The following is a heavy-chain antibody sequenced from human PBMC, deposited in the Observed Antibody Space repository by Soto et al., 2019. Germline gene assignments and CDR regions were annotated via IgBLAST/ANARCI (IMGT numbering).Heavy chain of an antibody. CDR3: ASRIYSSGWYGAFDI. D-gene: IGHD6-19*01. Sequence: ASVKVSCKASGYTFTSYGISWVRQAPGQGLEWMGWTSAYNGNTNYAQKLQGRVTMTTDTSTSTAYMELRSLRSDDTAVYYCASRIYSSGWYGAFDIWGQGTMVTVSS. CDR1: GYTFTSYG. V-gene: IGHV1-18*01. CDR2: TSAYNGNT. J-gene: IGHJ3*02.